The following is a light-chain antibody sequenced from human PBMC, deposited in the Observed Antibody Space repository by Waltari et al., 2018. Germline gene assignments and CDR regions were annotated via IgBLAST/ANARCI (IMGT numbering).Light chain of an antibody. CDR2: AAS. J-gene: IGKJ5*01. CDR3: QQSYSTPRIT. CDR1: QSISSY. Sequence: DIQMTQSPSSLSASVGDRVTITCRARQSISSYLNWYQQKPGKAPKLLIYAASSLQSGVPSRFSGSGSGTDFNLTISSLQPEDFATYYCQQSYSTPRITFGQGTRLEIK. V-gene: IGKV1-39*01.